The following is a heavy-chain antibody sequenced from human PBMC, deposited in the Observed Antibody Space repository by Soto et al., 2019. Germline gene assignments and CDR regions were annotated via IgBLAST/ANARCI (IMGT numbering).Heavy chain of an antibody. CDR1: RFTFSTYE. CDR3: VRYCSTTLCNGVATRTFDY. V-gene: IGHV3-48*03. Sequence: GGSLRLSCAAARFTFSTYEMNWVRQAPGKGLEWVSYISSSGYTVYYADSVKGRFTISRDNTRNSLYLQMNSLRDEDTALYYCVRYCSTTLCNGVATRTFDYWGQGTLVTVSS. CDR2: ISSSGYTV. D-gene: IGHD2-2*01. J-gene: IGHJ4*02.